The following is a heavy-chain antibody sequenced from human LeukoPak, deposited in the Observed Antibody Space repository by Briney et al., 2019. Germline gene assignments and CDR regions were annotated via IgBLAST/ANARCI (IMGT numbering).Heavy chain of an antibody. CDR2: IYTSGST. D-gene: IGHD2-2*01. CDR3: ARDNSDIVVVPAASRYMDV. CDR1: GGSISSGSYY. J-gene: IGHJ6*03. Sequence: SETLSLTCTVSGGSISSGSYYWSWIRQPAGKGLEWIGRIYTSGSTNYNPSLKSRVTMSVDTSKNQFSLKLSSVTAADTAVYYCARDNSDIVVVPAASRYMDVWGKGTTVTISS. V-gene: IGHV4-61*02.